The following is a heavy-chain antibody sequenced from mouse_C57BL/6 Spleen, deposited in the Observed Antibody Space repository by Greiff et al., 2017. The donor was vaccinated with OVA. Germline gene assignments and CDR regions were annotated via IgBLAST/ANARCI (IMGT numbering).Heavy chain of an antibody. Sequence: VQLQQSGPVLVKPGASVKMSCKASGYTFTDCYMNWLKQSHGKSLEWIGVINPYNGGTSYNQKFKGKATWTVDKSSSTAYMELNSLTSEDSAVYYCAREDYSWFAYWGKGTLVTVSA. CDR1: GYTFTDCY. V-gene: IGHV1-19*01. D-gene: IGHD1-1*01. J-gene: IGHJ3*01. CDR3: AREDYSWFAY. CDR2: INPYNGGT.